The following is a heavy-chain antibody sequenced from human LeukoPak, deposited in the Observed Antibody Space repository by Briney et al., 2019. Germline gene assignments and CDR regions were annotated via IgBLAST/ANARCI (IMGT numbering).Heavy chain of an antibody. V-gene: IGHV3-23*01. D-gene: IGHD6-13*01. CDR3: ANERWYDY. J-gene: IGHJ4*02. Sequence: GGSLRLSCAASGFTFDDYGMSWVRQAPGKELEWVSAISGSGGSTYYADSVKGRFTISRDNSKNTLYLQMNSLRAEDTAVYYCANERWYDYLGQGTLVTVSS. CDR2: ISGSGGST. CDR1: GFTFDDYG.